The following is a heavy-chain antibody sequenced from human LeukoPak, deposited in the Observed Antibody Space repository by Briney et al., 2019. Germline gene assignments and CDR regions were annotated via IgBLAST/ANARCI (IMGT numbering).Heavy chain of an antibody. D-gene: IGHD6-13*01. J-gene: IGHJ5*02. V-gene: IGHV3-74*01. CDR3: ARESGIAAALDL. CDR2: INTDGSST. Sequence: GGSLRLSCAASGFTFSSYWMHWVRQAPGKGLVWVSRINTDGSSTSYADSVKGRLTISRDNAKNTLYLQMNSLRAEDTAVYYCARESGIAAALDLWGQGTLVTVSS. CDR1: GFTFSSYW.